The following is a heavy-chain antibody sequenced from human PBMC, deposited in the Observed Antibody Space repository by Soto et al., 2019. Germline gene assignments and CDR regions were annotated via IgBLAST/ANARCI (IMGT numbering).Heavy chain of an antibody. CDR1: GYTVTSYG. J-gene: IGHJ4*02. CDR2: ISAHNGNT. V-gene: IGHV1-18*01. D-gene: IGHD1-1*01. CDR3: ARGRYGDY. Sequence: QVHLVQSGAEVKKPGASVKVSCKGSGYTVTSYGITWVRQAPGQGLEWMGWISAHNGNTDYAQKLQGRVTVTRDTSSSTAYMELRSLRSDDTAVYYCARGRYGDYWGQGALVTVPS.